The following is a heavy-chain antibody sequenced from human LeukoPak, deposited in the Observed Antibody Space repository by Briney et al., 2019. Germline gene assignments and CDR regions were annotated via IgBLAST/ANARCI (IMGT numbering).Heavy chain of an antibody. J-gene: IGHJ5*02. V-gene: IGHV3-21*01. D-gene: IGHD3-22*01. CDR3: ARNYDSSDYRYNWFDP. CDR2: ITGSSSFI. Sequence: GGSLGLSCAASGFTFSTYSMNWVRQAPGKGLEWVSSITGSSSFIYYADSVKDRFTISRDNAKNSLHLQMNSLRAEDTAVYYCARNYDSSDYRYNWFDPWGQGTLVTVSS. CDR1: GFTFSTYS.